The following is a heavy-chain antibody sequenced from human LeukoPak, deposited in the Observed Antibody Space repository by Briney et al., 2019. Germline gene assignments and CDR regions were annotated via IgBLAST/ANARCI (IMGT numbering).Heavy chain of an antibody. J-gene: IGHJ6*03. V-gene: IGHV1-69*04. Sequence: EASVKVSCKASGGTFSSYAISWVRQAPGQGLEWMGRIIPILGIANYAQKFQGRVTITTDESTSTAYMELSSLRSEDTAVYYCVRSPVPAAPIYYYYYYMDVWGKGTTVTVSS. D-gene: IGHD2-2*01. CDR1: GGTFSSYA. CDR3: VRSPVPAAPIYYYYYYMDV. CDR2: IIPILGIA.